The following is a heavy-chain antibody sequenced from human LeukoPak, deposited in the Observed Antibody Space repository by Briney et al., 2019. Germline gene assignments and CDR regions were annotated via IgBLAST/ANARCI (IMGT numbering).Heavy chain of an antibody. CDR1: GFTFSSYA. V-gene: IGHV3-23*01. J-gene: IGHJ4*02. CDR2: ISGSGGST. D-gene: IGHD2-15*01. Sequence: GGSLRLSCAASGFTFSSYAMSWVRQAPGKGLEWVSAISGSGGSTYYADSVKGRFTISRDNSKNMVYLQMNSLRVEDTALYYCAKDLGVAGGLDYWGQGTLVTVSS. CDR3: AKDLGVAGGLDY.